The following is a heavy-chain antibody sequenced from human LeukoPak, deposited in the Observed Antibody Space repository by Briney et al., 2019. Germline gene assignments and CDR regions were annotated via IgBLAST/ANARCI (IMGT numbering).Heavy chain of an antibody. Sequence: KTSETLSLTCTVSGGSISGFYWSWIGQPPGKGLEWSGYINYSGSAGYNPSLKSRVTMSVDTSKNRFSLKLNSVTAADTAIYYCARRNGSDGYKDWFDPWGQGTLVTVSS. J-gene: IGHJ5*02. V-gene: IGHV4-59*08. CDR3: ARRNGSDGYKDWFDP. CDR2: INYSGSA. CDR1: GGSISGFY. D-gene: IGHD6-19*01.